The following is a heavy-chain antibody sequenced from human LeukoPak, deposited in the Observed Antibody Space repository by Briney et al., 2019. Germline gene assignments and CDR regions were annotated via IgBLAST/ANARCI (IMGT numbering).Heavy chain of an antibody. V-gene: IGHV3-74*01. J-gene: IGHJ2*01. CDR2: INSDGSTT. CDR3: ARPSYPHWYFDL. CDR1: GFTFSSYW. Sequence: GGPLRLSCAASGFTFSSYWMHWVCQAPGKGLVWVSRINSDGSTTTYADSVKGRFTISRDNANNTLYLQMNSLSAEDTAVYYCARPSYPHWYFDLWGRGTLVTVSS.